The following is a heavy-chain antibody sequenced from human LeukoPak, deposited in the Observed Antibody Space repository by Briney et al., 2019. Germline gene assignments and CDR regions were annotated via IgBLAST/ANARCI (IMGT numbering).Heavy chain of an antibody. J-gene: IGHJ4*02. CDR2: ISYSGST. CDR3: ARVSGSGWSYYFDY. D-gene: IGHD6-19*01. V-gene: IGHV4-39*07. CDR1: GGSISSSSYY. Sequence: SETLSLTCTVSGGSISSSSYYWGWIRQPPGKGLEWIGTISYSGSTYYNPSLKSRVTISVDTSKNHFSLKLTSVTAADTAVYYCARVSGSGWSYYFDYWGQGTLVTVSS.